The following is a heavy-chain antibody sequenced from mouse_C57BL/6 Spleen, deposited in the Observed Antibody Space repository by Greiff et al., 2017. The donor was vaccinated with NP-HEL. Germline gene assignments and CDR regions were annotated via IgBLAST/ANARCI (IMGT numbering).Heavy chain of an antibody. CDR3: TRYYYYGSSYVGDAMDY. D-gene: IGHD1-1*01. CDR2: IRNKANNHAT. J-gene: IGHJ4*01. V-gene: IGHV6-6*01. Sequence: EVHLVESGGGLVQPGGSMKLSCAASGFTFSDAWMDWVRQSPEKGLEWVAEIRNKANNHATYYAESVKGRFTISRDDSKSSVYLQMNSLRAEDTGIYYCTRYYYYGSSYVGDAMDYWGQGTSVTVSS. CDR1: GFTFSDAW.